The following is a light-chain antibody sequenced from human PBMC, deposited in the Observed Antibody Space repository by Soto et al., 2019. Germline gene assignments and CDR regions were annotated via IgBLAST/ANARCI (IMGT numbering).Light chain of an antibody. CDR3: MQALQTPRT. CDR2: LGS. Sequence: DIVMTQSPLSLPVTPGEPASISCRSSQSLLHTNAYNYLDWYLQKPGQSPQLLIYLGSTRASGVPDRFSGSGSGTDFTLEISRVEAEDVGVYYCMQALQTPRTFGQGTKVEIK. J-gene: IGKJ1*01. CDR1: QSLLHTNAYNY. V-gene: IGKV2-28*01.